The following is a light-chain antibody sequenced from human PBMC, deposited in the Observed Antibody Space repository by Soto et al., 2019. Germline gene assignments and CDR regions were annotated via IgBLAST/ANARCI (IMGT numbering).Light chain of an antibody. J-gene: IGLJ2*01. CDR1: SSDVGGYNY. V-gene: IGLV2-14*01. Sequence: QSALTQPASVSGSPGQSITISCTGTSSDVGGYNYVSWYQQHPGKAPKLMIYDVSNRPSGVSNRFSGSKSGNTASLTISGLQAEDEADYYCSSYTSSITLGVFGVGTKRTVL. CDR2: DVS. CDR3: SSYTSSITLGV.